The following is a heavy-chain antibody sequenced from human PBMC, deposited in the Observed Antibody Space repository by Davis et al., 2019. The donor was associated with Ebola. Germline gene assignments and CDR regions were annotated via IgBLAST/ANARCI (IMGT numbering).Heavy chain of an antibody. D-gene: IGHD2-2*01. J-gene: IGHJ4*02. CDR3: ARQGTTSWDS. V-gene: IGHV5-51*01. CDR1: GYGFTNYW. Sequence: GESLKISCKGSGYGFTNYWNGWVRQMPGKGLEWMGFIFPDDSDATYSPSFQGQVTFSVDKSIRTAYLHWNSLKASDTATYYCARQGTTSWDSWGQGTLVTVSS. CDR2: IFPDDSDA.